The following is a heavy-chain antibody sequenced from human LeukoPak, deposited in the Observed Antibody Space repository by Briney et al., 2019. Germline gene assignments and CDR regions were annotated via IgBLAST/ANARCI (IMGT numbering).Heavy chain of an antibody. CDR2: ISGSGGST. J-gene: IGHJ4*02. CDR3: AKQSRWLQFNFFDS. CDR1: GFTFSTYA. Sequence: PGGSLRLSCAASGFTFSTYAMSWVRQAPGKGLEWVSEISGSGGSTSFAASVKGRFAVSRDNSKNMLYLQMNSPRAEDTAVYYCAKQSRWLQFNFFDSWGQGTLVTVSS. D-gene: IGHD5-24*01. V-gene: IGHV3-23*01.